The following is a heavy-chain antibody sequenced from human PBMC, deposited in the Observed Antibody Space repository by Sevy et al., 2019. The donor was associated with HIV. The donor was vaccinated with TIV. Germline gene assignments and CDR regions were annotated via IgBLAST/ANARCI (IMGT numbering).Heavy chain of an antibody. CDR1: GGSISSYY. D-gene: IGHD3-22*01. CDR3: ASSIYDSSGYYYYDY. J-gene: IGHJ4*02. Sequence: SETLSLTCTVSGGSISSYYWSWIRQPPGKGLEWIGYIYYSGSTNYNPSLKSRVTISVDTSKNQFSLKLGSVTAADTAVYYCASSIYDSSGYYYYDYWGQGTLVTVSS. CDR2: IYYSGST. V-gene: IGHV4-59*13.